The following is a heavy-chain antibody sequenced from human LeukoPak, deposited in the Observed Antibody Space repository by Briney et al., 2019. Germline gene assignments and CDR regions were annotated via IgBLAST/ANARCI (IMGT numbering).Heavy chain of an antibody. V-gene: IGHV3-30*18. Sequence: GGSLRLSCAASGFTFSSYGMHWVRQAPGKGLEGVAVISYDGSNKYYADSVKGRFTISRDNSKNTLYLQMNSLRAEDTAAYYCAKDGMDVWGKGATVTVSS. CDR2: ISYDGSNK. J-gene: IGHJ6*04. CDR1: GFTFSSYG. CDR3: AKDGMDV.